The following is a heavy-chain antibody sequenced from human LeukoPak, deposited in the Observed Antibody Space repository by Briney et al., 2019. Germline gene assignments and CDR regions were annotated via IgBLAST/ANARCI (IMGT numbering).Heavy chain of an antibody. CDR1: GYTFTGYY. D-gene: IGHD3-10*01. V-gene: IGHV1-8*02. CDR2: MNPNSVNT. Sequence: EASVKVSCKASGYTFTGYYMHWVRQAPGQGLEWMGWMNPNSVNTGYAQKFQGRVTMTWNTSISTASMELSSLRSEDTAVYYCARGYGSGFDPWGQGTLVTVSS. CDR3: ARGYGSGFDP. J-gene: IGHJ5*02.